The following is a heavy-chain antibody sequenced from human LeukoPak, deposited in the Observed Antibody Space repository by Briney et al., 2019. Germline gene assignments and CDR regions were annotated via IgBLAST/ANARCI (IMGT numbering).Heavy chain of an antibody. V-gene: IGHV1-46*01. CDR1: GYTFTSYY. J-gene: IGHJ4*02. D-gene: IGHD3-10*01. Sequence: ASVKVSCKASGYTFTSYYMHWVRQAPGQGLEWMGIINSSGGSTSYAQKFQGRVTMTRDTSTSTVYMELSSLRSEDTAVYYCVRDLFIKGPRASPGYWGQGTLVTVSS. CDR2: INSSGGST. CDR3: VRDLFIKGPRASPGY.